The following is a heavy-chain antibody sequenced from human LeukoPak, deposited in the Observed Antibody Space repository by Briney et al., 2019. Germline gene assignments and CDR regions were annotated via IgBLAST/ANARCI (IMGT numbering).Heavy chain of an antibody. Sequence: GASVKVSCKASGGTFSSYAISWVRQAPGQGLEWMGGIIPIFGTANYAQKFQGRVTITTDESTSTAYMELSSLRSEDTAVYYCAVRWLQFWGLDYWGQGTLVTVSS. CDR2: IIPIFGTA. V-gene: IGHV1-69*05. CDR1: GGTFSSYA. D-gene: IGHD5-24*01. CDR3: AVRWLQFWGLDY. J-gene: IGHJ4*02.